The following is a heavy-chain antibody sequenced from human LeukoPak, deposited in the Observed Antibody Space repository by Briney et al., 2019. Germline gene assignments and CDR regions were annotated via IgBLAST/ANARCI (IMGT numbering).Heavy chain of an antibody. CDR1: GFTFSSYG. CDR3: ARDVLPRGYCSSTSCYRGNGMDV. J-gene: IGHJ6*02. Sequence: GGSLRLSCAASGFTFSSYGMHWVRQAPGKGLEWVAVIWYDGSNKYYADSVKGRFTISRDNSKNTLYLQMNSLRAEDTAVYYCARDVLPRGYCSSTSCYRGNGMDVWGQGTTVTVSS. V-gene: IGHV3-33*01. D-gene: IGHD2-2*02. CDR2: IWYDGSNK.